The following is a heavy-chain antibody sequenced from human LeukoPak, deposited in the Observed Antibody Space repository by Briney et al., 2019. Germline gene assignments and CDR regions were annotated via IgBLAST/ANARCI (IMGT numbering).Heavy chain of an antibody. CDR3: ARDPPSFQH. Sequence: GGSLRLSCAASGFTFSSYNMNWFRQAPGKGLEWVSTISSSSSSYIYYADSVKGRFTISRDNAKNSLYLQMNSLRAEDTAVYYCARDPPSFQHWGQGTLVTVSS. J-gene: IGHJ1*01. CDR1: GFTFSSYN. CDR2: ISSSSSSYI. V-gene: IGHV3-21*01.